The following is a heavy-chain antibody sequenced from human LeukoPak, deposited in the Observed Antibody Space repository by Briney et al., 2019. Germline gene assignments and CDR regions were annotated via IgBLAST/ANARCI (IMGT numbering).Heavy chain of an antibody. J-gene: IGHJ4*02. CDR3: ARVTYYYDSSGYYYCYFDY. CDR2: IYHSGST. D-gene: IGHD3-22*01. Sequence: SETLSLTCAVSGYSISSGYYWGWIRQPPGKGLEWIGSIYHSGSTYYNPSLKSRVTISVDTSKNQFSLKLSYVTAADTAVYYCARVTYYYDSSGYYYCYFDYWGQGTLVTVSS. V-gene: IGHV4-38-2*01. CDR1: GYSISSGYY.